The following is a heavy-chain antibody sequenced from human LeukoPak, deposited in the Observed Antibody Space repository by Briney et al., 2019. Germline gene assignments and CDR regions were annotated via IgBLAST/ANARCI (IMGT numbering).Heavy chain of an antibody. CDR1: GYTFSSHA. V-gene: IGHV3-23*01. CDR2: ITGSGGGT. D-gene: IGHD2-15*01. J-gene: IGHJ4*02. CDR3: AKHHRRYCSGGSCYQIYFDY. Sequence: GGSLRLSCAASGYTFSSHAMSWVRQAPGKGLEWVSGITGSGGGTYYADSVKGRFTISRDNSKNTLYLQMNSLRAEDTAVYYCAKHHRRYCSGGSCYQIYFDYWGQGTLVTVSS.